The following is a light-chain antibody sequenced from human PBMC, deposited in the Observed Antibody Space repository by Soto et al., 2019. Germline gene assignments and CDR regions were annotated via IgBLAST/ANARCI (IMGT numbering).Light chain of an antibody. J-gene: IGLJ1*01. CDR2: EVS. Sequence: SALTQPASLSGSPGQSITLSCTGTSSDVGGYNYVSWYQQHPGKAPKLMIYEVSNRPSGVSNRFSGSKSGNTASLTISGLQAEDEADYYCSSYTSSSTRVFGTGNKVTVL. CDR1: SSDVGGYNY. CDR3: SSYTSSSTRV. V-gene: IGLV2-14*01.